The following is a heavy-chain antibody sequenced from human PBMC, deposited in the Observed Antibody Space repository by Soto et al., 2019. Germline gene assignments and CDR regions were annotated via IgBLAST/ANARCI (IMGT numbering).Heavy chain of an antibody. CDR1: GGSLSSSSYY. Sequence: QLHLQESGPGLVKPSETLSLTCIVSGGSLSSSSYYWAWIRQPPGKGLEWIGTIYYNGNTYYNPSLKSRVTFALDTPKTGFSLTMSSVTATDTAVYYCGRHDRTYYLLAINYWGQGTLATVSS. J-gene: IGHJ4*02. CDR3: GRHDRTYYLLAINY. D-gene: IGHD3-16*01. CDR2: IYYNGNT. V-gene: IGHV4-39*01.